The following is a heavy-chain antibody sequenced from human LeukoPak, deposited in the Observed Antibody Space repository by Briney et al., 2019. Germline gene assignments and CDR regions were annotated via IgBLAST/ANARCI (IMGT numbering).Heavy chain of an antibody. CDR1: GFTFDDYA. V-gene: IGHV3-9*01. CDR3: AKDTYYDILTGYSPQGGFDY. D-gene: IGHD3-9*01. CDR2: ISWNSGSI. Sequence: GGSLRLSCAASGFTFDDYAMHLVRQAPGKGLEWVSGISWNSGSIGYADSVKGRFTISRDNAKNSLYLQMNSLRAEDTALYYCAKDTYYDILTGYSPQGGFDYWGQGTLVTVSS. J-gene: IGHJ4*02.